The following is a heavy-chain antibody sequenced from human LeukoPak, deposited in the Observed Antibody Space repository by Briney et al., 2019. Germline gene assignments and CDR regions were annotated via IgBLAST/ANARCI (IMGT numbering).Heavy chain of an antibody. CDR1: GFTFCDHY. Sequence: GGSLRLSCAASGFTFCDHYMRWIRQAPGKGLEWFSYISSSATTKYYADSVKGRFSISRENAKNSLYLQMNSLRAEDTAVYYCARGNNFDYWGQGTLVTVSS. CDR2: ISSSATTK. J-gene: IGHJ4*02. CDR3: ARGNNFDY. V-gene: IGHV3-11*01.